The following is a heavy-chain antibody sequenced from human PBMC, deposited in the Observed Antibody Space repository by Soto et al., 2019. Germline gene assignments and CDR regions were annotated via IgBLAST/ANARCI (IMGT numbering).Heavy chain of an antibody. CDR2: ISYDGSKK. D-gene: IGHD1-7*01. CDR1: GFTFSHYA. V-gene: IGHV3-30-3*01. CDR3: ARDVAGKNYFDP. Sequence: QAQLVESGGGVVQPGRSLRLSCAASGFTFSHYAMHWVRQAPGKGLEWVAIISYDGSKKYYGDSVKGRFTISRDNSKNTLYLQMNSLRVEDTAVYYCARDVAGKNYFDPWGQGTPVIVSS. J-gene: IGHJ5*02.